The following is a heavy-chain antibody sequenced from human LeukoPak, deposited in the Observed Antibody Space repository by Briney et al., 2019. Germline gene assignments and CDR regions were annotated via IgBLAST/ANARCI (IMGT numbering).Heavy chain of an antibody. CDR2: MSGSGGKT. Sequence: GGSLRLSCAASGFTFSNYAMTWVRQAPGKGLEWVSAMSGSGGKTYYADSVKVRFTISRDSSQNTLYLQMINLRADDTAVYYCAKGKRVGAPYYFDSWGQGTLVTVSS. CDR3: AKGKRVGAPYYFDS. V-gene: IGHV3-23*01. J-gene: IGHJ4*02. CDR1: GFTFSNYA. D-gene: IGHD1-26*01.